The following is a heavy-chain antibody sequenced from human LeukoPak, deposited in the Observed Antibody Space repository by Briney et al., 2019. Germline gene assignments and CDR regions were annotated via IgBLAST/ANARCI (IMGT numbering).Heavy chain of an antibody. CDR3: ARDGSSGPTRY. CDR2: IYYSGST. CDR1: GGSISSSSYY. J-gene: IGHJ4*02. D-gene: IGHD6-19*01. Sequence: PSETLSLTCTVSGGSISSSSYYWGWIRQPPGKGLEWIGSIYYSGSTYYNPSLKSRVTISVDTSKNQVSLKLSSVTAADTAVYYCARDGSSGPTRYWGQGTLVTVSS. V-gene: IGHV4-39*07.